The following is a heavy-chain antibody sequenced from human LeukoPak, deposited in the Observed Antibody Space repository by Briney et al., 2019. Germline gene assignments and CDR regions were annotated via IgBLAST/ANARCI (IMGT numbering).Heavy chain of an antibody. J-gene: IGHJ5*02. D-gene: IGHD3-10*01. CDR2: IYYSGST. Sequence: SETLSLTCTVSGGSISSSSYYWGWIRQPPGKGLEWIGSIYYSGSTYYNPSLKSRVTISVDTSKNQFSLKLSSVTAADTAVYYCARRGYYGSGSYVRWFDPWGQGTLVTVSS. CDR1: GGSISSSSYY. CDR3: ARRGYYGSGSYVRWFDP. V-gene: IGHV4-39*07.